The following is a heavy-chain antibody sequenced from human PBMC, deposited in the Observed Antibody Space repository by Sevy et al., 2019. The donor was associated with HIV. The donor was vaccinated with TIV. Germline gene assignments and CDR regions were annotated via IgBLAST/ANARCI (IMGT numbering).Heavy chain of an antibody. CDR2: ISSESGYI. V-gene: IGHV3-21*01. CDR1: GFTFSSYT. J-gene: IGHJ4*02. Sequence: GGSLRLSCTASGFTFSSYTINWVRQAPGKGLEWVSSISSESGYIYNADSVKGRFTISRDNAKNSRYLEMNSLRAEDTAVYYCARVPIIAADGMYYFDYWGQGTLVTVSS. CDR3: ARVPIIAADGMYYFDY. D-gene: IGHD6-13*01.